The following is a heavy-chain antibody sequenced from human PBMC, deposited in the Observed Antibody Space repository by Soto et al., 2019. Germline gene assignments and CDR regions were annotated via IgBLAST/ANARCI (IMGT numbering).Heavy chain of an antibody. J-gene: IGHJ6*02. CDR3: VRQAKLTTVTANVGYYYGLDV. V-gene: IGHV3-23*01. Sequence: PGGSLRLSCAASGFRFSTYDMSWVRQAPGKGLEWVSVMSGSGSGTYYADPVKGRFTISRDNSKNTLYLQMNSLRAEDTAVYYCVRQAKLTTVTANVGYYYGLDVWGQGTTVTVSS. CDR1: GFRFSTYD. D-gene: IGHD4-4*01. CDR2: MSGSGSGT.